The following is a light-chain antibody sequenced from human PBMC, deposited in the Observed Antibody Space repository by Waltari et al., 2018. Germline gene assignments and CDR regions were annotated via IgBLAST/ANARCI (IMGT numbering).Light chain of an antibody. CDR3: QSYDSSLSGSV. Sequence: QSVLTQPPSVSGAPGQRVTISSTGSSPNIGAGYDVHWYQQLPGTAPKLLSYGNSNRPSGVPDRFSGSKSGTSASLAITGLQAEDEADYYCQSYDSSLSGSVFGGGTKLTVL. J-gene: IGLJ2*01. CDR1: SPNIGAGYD. V-gene: IGLV1-40*01. CDR2: GNS.